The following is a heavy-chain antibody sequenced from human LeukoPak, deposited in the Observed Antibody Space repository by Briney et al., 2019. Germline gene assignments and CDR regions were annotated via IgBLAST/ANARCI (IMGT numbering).Heavy chain of an antibody. Sequence: PSETLSLTCTVSGGSISSSSYYWGWIRQPPGKGLEWIGSIYYSGSTYYNPSLKSRVTISVDTSKNQFSLKLSSVTAADTAVYYCARAYYDFWSGSLNWFDPWGQGTLVTVSS. CDR3: ARAYYDFWSGSLNWFDP. CDR1: GGSISSSSYY. CDR2: IYYSGST. J-gene: IGHJ5*02. V-gene: IGHV4-39*07. D-gene: IGHD3-3*01.